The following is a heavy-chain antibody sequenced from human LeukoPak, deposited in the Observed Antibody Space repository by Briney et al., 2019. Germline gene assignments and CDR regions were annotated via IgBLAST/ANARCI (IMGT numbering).Heavy chain of an antibody. V-gene: IGHV4-30-2*01. CDR1: GGSISSGGYY. J-gene: IGHJ3*02. CDR2: IYHSGST. D-gene: IGHD1-14*01. Sequence: PSQTLSLTCTVSGGSISSGGYYWSWIRQPPGKGLEWIGYIYHSGSTYYNPSLKSRVTISVDRSKNQFSLKLSSVTAADTAVYYCARTGINLSAQGRAFDIWGQGTMVTVSS. CDR3: ARTGINLSAQGRAFDI.